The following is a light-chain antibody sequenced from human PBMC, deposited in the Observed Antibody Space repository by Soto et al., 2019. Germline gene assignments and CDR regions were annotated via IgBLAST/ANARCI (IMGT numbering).Light chain of an antibody. CDR1: QSVSSY. V-gene: IGKV3-11*01. CDR2: DAS. CDR3: QQRSNWPTWT. Sequence: EIVLTQSPGTLSLSPGERVTLSCRASQSVSSYLAWYQQKPGQAPRLLIYDASNRATGIPARFSGSGSGTDFTLTISSLEPEDFAVYYCQQRSNWPTWTFGQGTKVDI. J-gene: IGKJ1*01.